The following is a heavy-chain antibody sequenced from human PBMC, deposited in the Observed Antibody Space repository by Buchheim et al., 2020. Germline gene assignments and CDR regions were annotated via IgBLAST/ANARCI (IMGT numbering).Heavy chain of an antibody. CDR1: GFTFSSYA. D-gene: IGHD4-11*01. J-gene: IGHJ4*02. CDR2: ISYDGSNK. Sequence: VQLVESGGGVVQPGRSLRLSCAASGFTFSSYAMHWVRQAPGKGLEWVAVISYDGSNKYYADSVKGRFTISRDNSKNTLYLQMNSLRAEDTAVYYCAREGYSTVFDYWGQGTL. CDR3: AREGYSTVFDY. V-gene: IGHV3-30-3*01.